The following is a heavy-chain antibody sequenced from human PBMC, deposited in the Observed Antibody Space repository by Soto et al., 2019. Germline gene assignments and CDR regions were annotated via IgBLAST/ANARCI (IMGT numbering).Heavy chain of an antibody. D-gene: IGHD3-10*01. CDR3: ASSYYGSGTPYYYGMDV. V-gene: IGHV1-18*04. CDR2: ITTDKGKT. J-gene: IGHJ6*02. CDR1: GYTFTGYY. Sequence: ASVKVSCKASGYTFTGYYMHWVRQAPGQGLEWMGWITTDKGKTNYAQKLQGRVTMTTDTSTSTAYMELRSLRSDDTAVYYCASSYYGSGTPYYYGMDVWGQGTTVTVSS.